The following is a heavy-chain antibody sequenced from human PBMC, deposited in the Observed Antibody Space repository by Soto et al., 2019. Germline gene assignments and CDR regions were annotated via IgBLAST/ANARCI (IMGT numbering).Heavy chain of an antibody. CDR2: INPNSVNI. CDR1: GDTFTTYD. CDR3: ARGRASGSYYLLDY. D-gene: IGHD3-10*01. J-gene: IGHJ4*02. Sequence: ASVKVSCKASGDTFTTYDINWVRQATGHGLEWMGWINPNSVNIGYAQRFQGRVTMTRDTAIRTAYMEVSSLRSDDTAVYYCARGRASGSYYLLDYWGQGTLVTVSS. V-gene: IGHV1-8*01.